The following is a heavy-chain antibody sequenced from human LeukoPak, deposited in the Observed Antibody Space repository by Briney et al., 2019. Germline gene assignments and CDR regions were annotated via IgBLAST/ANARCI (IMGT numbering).Heavy chain of an antibody. CDR1: GFTFSSYG. Sequence: GGSLRLSCAASGFTFSSYGIHWVRQAPGKGLEWVPVISCYGSRKYYADSVKGRFTISRDNSKNTLYLQMNSLRAADTAVYCCAKDYIAYCGGDCYSWAPASFDYWGQGTLVTVSS. CDR3: AKDYIAYCGGDCYSWAPASFDY. J-gene: IGHJ4*02. V-gene: IGHV3-30*18. CDR2: ISCYGSRK. D-gene: IGHD2-21*02.